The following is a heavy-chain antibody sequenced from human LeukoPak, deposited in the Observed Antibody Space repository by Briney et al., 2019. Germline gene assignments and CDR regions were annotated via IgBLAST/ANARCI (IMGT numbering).Heavy chain of an antibody. CDR1: GGTFSSYA. J-gene: IGHJ4*02. Sequence: ASVKVSCKASGGTFSSYAISWVRQAPGQGLEWMGGIIPIFGTANYAQRFQGRVTITADESTSTAYMELSSLRSEDRAVYYCARDSLHVDTAMVSDYWGQGTLVTVSS. CDR2: IIPIFGTA. D-gene: IGHD5-18*01. CDR3: ARDSLHVDTAMVSDY. V-gene: IGHV1-69*13.